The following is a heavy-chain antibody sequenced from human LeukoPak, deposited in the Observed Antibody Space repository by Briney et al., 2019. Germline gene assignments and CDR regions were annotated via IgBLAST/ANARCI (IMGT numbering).Heavy chain of an antibody. J-gene: IGHJ4*02. CDR1: GGSLTSYY. CDR2: IYYSGST. Sequence: SETLSLTCTVSGGSLTSYYWSWIRQPPGKGLEWIGYIYYSGSTNYNPSLKSRLSISVDTSKNQFSLRLSSVTAAATAVYYCARVSAYGDYAGTLDYWGQGTLVTVSS. CDR3: ARVSAYGDYAGTLDY. D-gene: IGHD4-17*01. V-gene: IGHV4-59*01.